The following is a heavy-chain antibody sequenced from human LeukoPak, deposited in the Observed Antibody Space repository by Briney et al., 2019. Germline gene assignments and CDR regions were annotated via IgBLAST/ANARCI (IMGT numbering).Heavy chain of an antibody. D-gene: IGHD2-2*01. V-gene: IGHV1-24*01. CDR3: ATGVVVVVPAGNFDY. J-gene: IGHJ4*02. CDR1: GYTLTELS. Sequence: GASVKVSCKVSGYTLTELSMHWVRQAPGKGLEWMGGFDPEDGETIYAQKFQGRVTMTEDTSTDTAYMELSSLRSEDTAVYYCATGVVVVVPAGNFDYWGQGTLVTVSS. CDR2: FDPEDGET.